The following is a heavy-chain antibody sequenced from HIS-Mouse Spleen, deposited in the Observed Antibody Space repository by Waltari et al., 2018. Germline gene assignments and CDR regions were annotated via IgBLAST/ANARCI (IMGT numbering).Heavy chain of an antibody. CDR2: IYYSGST. CDR1: GCPLRRISYY. Sequence: QLQLQESGPGLVNPSETLSLTCTVSGCPLRRISYYWGRVRPPPGKGLEWIGSIYYSGSTYYNPSLKSRVTISVDTSKNQFSLKLSSVTAADTAVYYCAREIPYSSSWYDWYFDLWGRGTLVTVSS. CDR3: AREIPYSSSWYDWYFDL. V-gene: IGHV4-39*07. D-gene: IGHD6-13*01. J-gene: IGHJ2*01.